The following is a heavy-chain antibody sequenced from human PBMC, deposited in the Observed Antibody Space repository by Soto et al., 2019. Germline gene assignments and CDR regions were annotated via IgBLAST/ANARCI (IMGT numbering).Heavy chain of an antibody. CDR2: MRSKADNYET. J-gene: IGHJ4*02. D-gene: IGHD2-2*01. Sequence: EVKLVESGGGSVQPGESLKLSCSTSGLTFSASHMHWVRQAPGKGLEWVGHMRSKADNYETAYGASVRGRFTVSRDDSKNTAYLQMDSLKAEDTAVYYCARQTVSCHDFWGQGTLVTVSS. CDR3: ARQTVSCHDF. CDR1: GLTFSASH. V-gene: IGHV3-73*01.